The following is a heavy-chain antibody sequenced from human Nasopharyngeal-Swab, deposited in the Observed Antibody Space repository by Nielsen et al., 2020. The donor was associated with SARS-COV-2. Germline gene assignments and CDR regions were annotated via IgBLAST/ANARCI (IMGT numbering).Heavy chain of an antibody. CDR2: VYHSGST. V-gene: IGHV4-30-2*01. CDR1: GDSISGGGYS. Sequence: SETLSLTCAVSGDSISGGGYSWSWIRQPPGKGLEWIGYVYHSGSTYYSPSLRSRVTISLDTSNNHFSLKLTSVTAADTAVYYCARGLVRGAIINNWFDPWGQGTLVTVSS. CDR3: ARGLVRGAIINNWFDP. D-gene: IGHD3-10*01. J-gene: IGHJ5*02.